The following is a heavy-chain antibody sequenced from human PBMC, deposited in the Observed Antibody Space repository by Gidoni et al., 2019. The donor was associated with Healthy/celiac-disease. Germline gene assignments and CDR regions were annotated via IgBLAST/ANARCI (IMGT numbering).Heavy chain of an antibody. Sequence: QVQLVQSGAEVKKPGSSVKVSCKASGGTFSSYAISWVRQAPGQGLEWMGGIIPIFGTANYAQKFQGRVTITADKSTSTAYMELSSLRSEDTAVYYCARGYSSGWYSYYYGMDVWGQGTTVTVSS. V-gene: IGHV1-69*06. CDR3: ARGYSSGWYSYYYGMDV. CDR1: GGTFSSYA. D-gene: IGHD6-19*01. J-gene: IGHJ6*02. CDR2: IIPIFGTA.